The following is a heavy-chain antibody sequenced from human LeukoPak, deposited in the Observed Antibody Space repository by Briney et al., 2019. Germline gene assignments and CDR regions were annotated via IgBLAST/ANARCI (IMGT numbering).Heavy chain of an antibody. D-gene: IGHD2-15*01. CDR3: ARDGAARRRLEYFQH. CDR1: GFTFSNYW. J-gene: IGHJ1*01. Sequence: GGSLRLSCAASGFTFSNYWMNWVRQAPGKGLEWVANIKQDGSEKYYVDSVKGRFTISRDNAKNSLYLQMNSLRAEDTAVYYCARDGAARRRLEYFQHWGQGTLVTVSS. V-gene: IGHV3-7*01. CDR2: IKQDGSEK.